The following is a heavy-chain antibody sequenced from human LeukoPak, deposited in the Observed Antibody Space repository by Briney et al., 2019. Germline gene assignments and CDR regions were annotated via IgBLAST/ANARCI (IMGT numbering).Heavy chain of an antibody. CDR1: GYTFTSYY. Sequence: ASVKVSCKASGYTFTSYYMHWVRQAPGQGLVWMGIINPSGGSTSYAQKFQGRVTMTRDTSTSTVYMELSSLRSEDTAVYYCARVGGVAVAFDYWGQGTLVTVSS. D-gene: IGHD6-19*01. J-gene: IGHJ4*02. V-gene: IGHV1-46*01. CDR3: ARVGGVAVAFDY. CDR2: INPSGGST.